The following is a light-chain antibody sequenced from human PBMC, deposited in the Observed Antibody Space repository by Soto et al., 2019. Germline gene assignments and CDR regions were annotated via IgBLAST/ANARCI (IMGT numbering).Light chain of an antibody. V-gene: IGKV3-20*01. CDR1: QSVSSSY. CDR2: GAS. Sequence: EIVLTQSPGTLSLSPGERATLSCRASQSVSSSYLAWYQQKPGQAPRHLIYGASSRATGIPDRFSGGGSGTDFTLTITRLEPEDFAVYYCQHYRTSFGGGTRVEIK. CDR3: QHYRTS. J-gene: IGKJ4*01.